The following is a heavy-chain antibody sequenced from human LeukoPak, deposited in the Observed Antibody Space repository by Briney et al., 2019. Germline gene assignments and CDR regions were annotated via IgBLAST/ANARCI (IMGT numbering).Heavy chain of an antibody. CDR1: GYTFTSYY. V-gene: IGHV1-46*01. CDR2: INPSGGRT. CDR3: ARDLRGAVAAGTVNDEIDY. J-gene: IGHJ4*02. Sequence: ASVKVSCKASGYTFTSYYMHWVRQAHGQGLEWMGVINPSGGRTSYAQKFQGRVTMTRDTSTSTVYMELSSLRSEDTAVYYCARDLRGAVAAGTVNDEIDYWGQGTLVTVSS. D-gene: IGHD6-13*01.